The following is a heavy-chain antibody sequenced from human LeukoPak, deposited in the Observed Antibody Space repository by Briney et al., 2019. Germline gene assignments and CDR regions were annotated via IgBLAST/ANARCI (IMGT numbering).Heavy chain of an antibody. Sequence: PSETLSLTCGVPDGSVSSTNWWTWIRQPPGKGLEWIGEVHLDGRTNFNPSLKSRLTMSVDLSENHVSLKLRSVTAADTAVYYCARHDSEWLGGGFDIWGQGTMVTVSS. CDR3: ARHDSEWLGGGFDI. V-gene: IGHV4-4*02. J-gene: IGHJ3*02. CDR2: VHLDGRT. CDR1: DGSVSSTNW. D-gene: IGHD3-3*01.